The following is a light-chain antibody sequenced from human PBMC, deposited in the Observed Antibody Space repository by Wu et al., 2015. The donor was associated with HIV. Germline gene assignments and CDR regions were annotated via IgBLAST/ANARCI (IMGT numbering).Light chain of an antibody. Sequence: EIVMTQSPATLSVSPGERATLSCRASQSVSSNLAWYQQKPGQAPRLLIYGASTRATGIPARFSGSGSGTEFTLTISSMQSEDFAVYYCQQYNSWPPGFTFGPGTKVEIK. J-gene: IGKJ3*01. CDR3: QQYNSWPPGFT. CDR2: GAS. V-gene: IGKV3-15*01. CDR1: QSVSSN.